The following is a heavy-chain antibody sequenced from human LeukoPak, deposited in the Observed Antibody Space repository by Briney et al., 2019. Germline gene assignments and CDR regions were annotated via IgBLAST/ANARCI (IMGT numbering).Heavy chain of an antibody. CDR1: GGSISSYY. J-gene: IGHJ3*02. CDR2: IYTSGST. D-gene: IGHD2-2*01. CDR3: ASSTPRCSSTSCHLVDAFDI. V-gene: IGHV4-4*07. Sequence: SETLSLTCTVSGGSISSYYWSRIRQPAGKGLEWIGRIYTSGSTNYNPSLKSRVTMSVDTSKNQFSLKLSSVTAADTAVYYCASSTPRCSSTSCHLVDAFDIWGQGTMVTVSS.